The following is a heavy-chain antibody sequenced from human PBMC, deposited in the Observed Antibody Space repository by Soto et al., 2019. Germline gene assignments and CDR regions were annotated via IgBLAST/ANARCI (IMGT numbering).Heavy chain of an antibody. V-gene: IGHV4-61*08. J-gene: IGHJ3*01. CDR1: GGSISSGDYY. D-gene: IGHD3-16*02. Sequence: SETLSLTCTVSGGSISSGDYYWSWIRQPPGKGLEWIGYIFYSGSTNYNPSLKSRVTISVDTSKNQFSLKLSSVTAADTAVYYCARLYGLDAFDFWGQGTMVTVSS. CDR3: ARLYGLDAFDF. CDR2: IFYSGST.